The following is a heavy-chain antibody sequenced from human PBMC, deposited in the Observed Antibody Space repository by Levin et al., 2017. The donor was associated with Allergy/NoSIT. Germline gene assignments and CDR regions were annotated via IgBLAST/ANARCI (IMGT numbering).Heavy chain of an antibody. J-gene: IGHJ5*01. CDR2: IYDSDIT. CDR1: GGSISSGGYY. D-gene: IGHD3-22*01. CDR3: ARGYYDSSGFYLGYWFDS. Sequence: SQTLSLTCTVSGGSISSGGYYWSWIRQPPGKGLEWIGYIYDSDITDYNPSLKSRLNISLDTSKNQFSLKVSSVTAADTAVYYCARGYYDSSGFYLGYWFDSWGQGTLVTVSS. V-gene: IGHV4-30-4*01.